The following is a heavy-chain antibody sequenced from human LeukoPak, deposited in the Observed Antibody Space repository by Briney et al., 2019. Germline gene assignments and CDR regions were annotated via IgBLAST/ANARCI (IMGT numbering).Heavy chain of an antibody. J-gene: IGHJ4*02. CDR2: MNPNSGNT. V-gene: IGHV1-8*01. CDR1: GYTFTSYD. D-gene: IGHD3-22*01. Sequence: ASVKVSCKASGYTFTSYDINWVRQATGQGLEWMGWMNPNSGNTGYAQKFQGRVTMTRNTSISTAYMGLSSLRSEDTAVYYCARGVYPYLYYYDSSGYYLYYFDYWGQGTLVTVSS. CDR3: ARGVYPYLYYYDSSGYYLYYFDY.